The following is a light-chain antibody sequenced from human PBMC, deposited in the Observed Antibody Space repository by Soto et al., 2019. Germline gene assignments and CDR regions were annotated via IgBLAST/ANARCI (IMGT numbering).Light chain of an antibody. CDR2: EVS. J-gene: IGLJ3*02. Sequence: QSVLTQPASVSGSPGHSITISCTGTSSDVGGYKFVSWYQQHPGKAPKLMIYEVSNRPSGVSNRFSGSKSGNTASLTISGLQAEDEADYYCSSYTTSSTRVFGGGTKLTVL. V-gene: IGLV2-14*01. CDR1: SSDVGGYKF. CDR3: SSYTTSSTRV.